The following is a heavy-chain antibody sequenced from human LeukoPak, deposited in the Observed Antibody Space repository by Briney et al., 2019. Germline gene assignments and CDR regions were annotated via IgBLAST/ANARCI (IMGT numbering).Heavy chain of an antibody. Sequence: ASVKVPCKASGYTFTSYGISWVRQAPGQGLEWMGWINAGNGNTKYSQEFQGRVTITRDTSASTAYMELSSLRSEDMAVYYCARGSLYSGYDSYYWGQGTLVTVSS. D-gene: IGHD5-12*01. CDR1: GYTFTSYG. V-gene: IGHV1-3*03. J-gene: IGHJ4*02. CDR2: INAGNGNT. CDR3: ARGSLYSGYDSYY.